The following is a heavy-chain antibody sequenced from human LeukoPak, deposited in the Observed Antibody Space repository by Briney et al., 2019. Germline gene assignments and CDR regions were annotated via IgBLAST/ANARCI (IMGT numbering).Heavy chain of an antibody. V-gene: IGHV1-2*02. Sequence: ASVKVSCKASGYTFTGYYMHWVRQAPGQGLEWMGWINPNSGGTNYAQKFQGRVTMTRDTSISTAYMELSRLRSDDTAVYYCARCQHSGGYYCYYGMDVWGQGTTVTVSS. D-gene: IGHD2-15*01. CDR2: INPNSGGT. CDR3: ARCQHSGGYYCYYGMDV. CDR1: GYTFTGYY. J-gene: IGHJ6*02.